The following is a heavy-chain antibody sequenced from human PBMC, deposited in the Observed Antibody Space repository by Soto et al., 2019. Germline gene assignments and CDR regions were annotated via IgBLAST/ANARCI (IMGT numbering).Heavy chain of an antibody. CDR3: ARGRYCLTGRCFPNWFDS. CDR1: GDSISNLDYF. Sequence: SETLSLTCSVSGDSISNLDYFWAWIRQPPGQALEYIGYIYKSATTYYNPSFESRVAISVDTSKSQFSLNVTSVTTADTAVYFCARGRYCLTGRCFPNWFDSWGQGALVTVSS. J-gene: IGHJ5*01. V-gene: IGHV4-30-4*01. CDR2: IYKSATT. D-gene: IGHD7-27*01.